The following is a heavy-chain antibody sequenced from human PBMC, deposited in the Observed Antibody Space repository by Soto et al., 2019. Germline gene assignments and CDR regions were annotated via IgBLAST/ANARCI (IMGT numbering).Heavy chain of an antibody. D-gene: IGHD3-16*01. CDR3: AISQDRGGRTTFIY. CDR1: GFTFDDNA. CDR2: INWKSDI. J-gene: IGHJ4*02. V-gene: IGHV3-9*01. Sequence: GGSLRLSCAVSGFTFDDNAMHWVRQAPEKGLEWVSGINWKSDIGYADSVKGRFTISSDNAENSLYLQMNSLRAEDTALYYCAISQDRGGRTTFIYWGRGTLVTVS.